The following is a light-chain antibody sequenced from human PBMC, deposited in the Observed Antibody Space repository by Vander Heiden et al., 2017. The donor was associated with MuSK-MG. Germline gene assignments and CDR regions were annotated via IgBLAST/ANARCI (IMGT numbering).Light chain of an antibody. Sequence: QSALTQPRPVSGSPGRSVTISCTGTSSDVGGYNYVSWYQQHPGKAPKRMIYDVSKRPSGVPDRFSGSKSGNTASLTISGLQAEDEADYYCCSYAGSYVVFGGGTKLTVL. CDR1: SSDVGGYNY. CDR3: CSYAGSYVV. J-gene: IGLJ2*01. V-gene: IGLV2-11*01. CDR2: DVS.